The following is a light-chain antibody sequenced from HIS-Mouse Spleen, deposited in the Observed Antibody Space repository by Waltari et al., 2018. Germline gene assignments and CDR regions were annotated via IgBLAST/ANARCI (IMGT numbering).Light chain of an antibody. Sequence: SYVLTQPPSVSVAPGQTARITCGGNNIGSKSVHWYQQKPGQAPVLVVYDDSDRPSGIPEGLAGSNSGNTATLTSSRVEAGDEADYYCQVWDSNSDHWVFGGGTKLTVL. V-gene: IGLV3-21*02. CDR2: DDS. CDR3: QVWDSNSDHWV. J-gene: IGLJ3*02. CDR1: NIGSKS.